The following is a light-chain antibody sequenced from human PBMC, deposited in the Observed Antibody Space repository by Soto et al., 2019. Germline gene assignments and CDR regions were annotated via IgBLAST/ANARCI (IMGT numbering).Light chain of an antibody. CDR2: DAS. V-gene: IGKV1-5*01. CDR3: QQYNSYSSWT. Sequence: DIQMTQSPSTLSASVGDRVTITCRASQSISNLLAWYQQMPGKAPKLLMYDASRLKSGVPSRFSGSGSGTEFTLSISSLQPDDFATYYCQQYNSYSSWTFGQGTRWIS. CDR1: QSISNL. J-gene: IGKJ1*01.